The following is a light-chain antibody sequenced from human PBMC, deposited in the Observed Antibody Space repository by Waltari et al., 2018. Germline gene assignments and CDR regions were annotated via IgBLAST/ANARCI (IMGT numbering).Light chain of an antibody. CDR1: QTVRTTY. CDR2: GAS. Sequence: EIVLTQSPGTLSLSPGERATLSCRASQTVRTTYLAWYQQKPGQAPTLLIDGASSRATGIPDRFSGSGSGTDFSLTSSSLEPEDFAVYYCQQYDISPLTFGGGTKVEIK. J-gene: IGKJ4*01. CDR3: QQYDISPLT. V-gene: IGKV3-20*01.